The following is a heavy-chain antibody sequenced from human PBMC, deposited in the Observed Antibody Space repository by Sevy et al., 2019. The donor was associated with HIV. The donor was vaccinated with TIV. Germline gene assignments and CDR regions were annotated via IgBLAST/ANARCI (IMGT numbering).Heavy chain of an antibody. Sequence: GGSLRLSCAASGFTFSDHYMEWVRQAPGKGLEWVGRIRNKADSYTTEYAASVKGRFTISRDDSKNSLYLLMNNLRPEDTAVYYCAREGCTKPHDYWGQGTLVTVSS. CDR2: IRNKADSYTT. V-gene: IGHV3-72*01. CDR3: AREGCTKPHDY. D-gene: IGHD2-8*01. J-gene: IGHJ4*02. CDR1: GFTFSDHY.